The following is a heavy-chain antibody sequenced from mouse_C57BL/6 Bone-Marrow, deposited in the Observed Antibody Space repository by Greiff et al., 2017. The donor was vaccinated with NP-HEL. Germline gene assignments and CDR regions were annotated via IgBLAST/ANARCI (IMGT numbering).Heavy chain of an antibody. V-gene: IGHV1-61*01. CDR1: GYTFTSYW. J-gene: IGHJ2*01. CDR2: IYPSDSET. D-gene: IGHD4-1*01. CDR3: ARGGGLGYFDY. Sequence: VQLQQPGAELVRPGSSVKLSCKASGYTFTSYWMDWVKQRPGQGLEWIGNIYPSDSETHYNQKFKDKATLTVDKSSSTAYMQLSSLTSEDSAVYYCARGGGLGYFDYWGQGPTLTVSS.